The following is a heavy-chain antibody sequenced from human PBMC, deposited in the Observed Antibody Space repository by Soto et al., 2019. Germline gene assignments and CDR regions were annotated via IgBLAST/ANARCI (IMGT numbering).Heavy chain of an antibody. CDR2: ISAYNGNS. Sequence: QVKLVQSGAEVKKPGASIKVSCKASGYSFATSGMTWVRQAPGQGLKWVGWISAYNGNSNYDQNLQDRVTMTTDTSMTTAYLELRNLRSDDSAVYYCARAGQYYDASGYANWGQGTLVTVSS. D-gene: IGHD3-22*01. V-gene: IGHV1-18*01. CDR1: GYSFATSG. J-gene: IGHJ4*02. CDR3: ARAGQYYDASGYAN.